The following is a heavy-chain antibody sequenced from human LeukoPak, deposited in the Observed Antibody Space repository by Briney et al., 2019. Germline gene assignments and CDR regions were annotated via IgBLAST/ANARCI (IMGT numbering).Heavy chain of an antibody. CDR2: IYYSGST. Sequence: SQTLSLTCTVSGGSISSGTYYWSWIRQPAGKGLEWIGYIYYSGSTNYNPSLKSRVTISVDTSKNQFSLKLSSVTAADTAVYYCARNYFDSSGYYSPHYYYYYMDVWGKGTTLTVSS. CDR3: ARNYFDSSGYYSPHYYYYYMDV. J-gene: IGHJ6*03. V-gene: IGHV4-61*10. CDR1: GGSISSGTYY. D-gene: IGHD3-22*01.